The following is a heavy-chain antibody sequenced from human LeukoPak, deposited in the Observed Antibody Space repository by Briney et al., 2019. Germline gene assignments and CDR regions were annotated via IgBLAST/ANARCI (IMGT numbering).Heavy chain of an antibody. J-gene: IGHJ4*02. Sequence: ASVKVSCKASGYTFTGYYMHWVRQAPGQGLEWMGWINPNSGGTNYAQKLQGRVTMTTDTSTSTAYMELRSLRSDDTAVYYCARGGTLRYFDWLPDYWGQGTLVTVSS. CDR3: ARGGTLRYFDWLPDY. CDR2: INPNSGGT. D-gene: IGHD3-9*01. CDR1: GYTFTGYY. V-gene: IGHV1-2*02.